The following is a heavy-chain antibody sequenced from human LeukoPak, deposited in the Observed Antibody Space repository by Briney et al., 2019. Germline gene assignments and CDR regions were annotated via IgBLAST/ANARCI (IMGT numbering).Heavy chain of an antibody. CDR1: GVSISSGGYS. CDR2: IYHSGST. J-gene: IGHJ4*02. Sequence: SETLSLTCAVSGVSISSGGYSWSWIRQPPGKGLEWIGYIYHSGSTYYNPSLKSRVTISVDRSKNQFSLKLSSVTAADTAVYYCASSIAVPTNFDYWGQGTLVTVYS. CDR3: ASSIAVPTNFDY. V-gene: IGHV4-30-2*01. D-gene: IGHD6-19*01.